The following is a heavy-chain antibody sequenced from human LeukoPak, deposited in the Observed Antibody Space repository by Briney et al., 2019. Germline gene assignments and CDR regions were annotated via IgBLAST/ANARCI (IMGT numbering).Heavy chain of an antibody. CDR1: GFTFDDYG. D-gene: IGHD1-26*01. V-gene: IGHV3-20*01. CDR3: ARDLYGSTGY. CDR2: INWNGGST. Sequence: GGSLRLSCAASGFTFDDYGMGWVRQAPGKGLEWVSGINWNGGSTGYADSVKGRFTISRDNAKNSLYLQMNSLRAEDTALYHCARDLYGSTGYWGQGTLVTVSS. J-gene: IGHJ4*02.